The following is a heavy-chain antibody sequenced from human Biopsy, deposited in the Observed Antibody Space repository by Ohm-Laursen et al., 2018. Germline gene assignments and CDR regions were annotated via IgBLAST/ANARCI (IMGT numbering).Heavy chain of an antibody. D-gene: IGHD5-18*01. CDR1: GFTFSSSW. V-gene: IGHV3-74*01. CDR2: FNSDGTDT. Sequence: GSLRLSCAASGFTFSSSWMHWVRQAPGKGLEWVSRFNSDGTDTTYADSVKGRFTISRDNAKNTLYLQMNSLRVEGTAVYYCAKAGRGYIDYWGQGTLVIVSS. CDR3: AKAGRGYIDY. J-gene: IGHJ4*02.